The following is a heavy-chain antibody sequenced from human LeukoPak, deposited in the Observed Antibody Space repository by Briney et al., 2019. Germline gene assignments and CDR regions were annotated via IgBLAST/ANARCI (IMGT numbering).Heavy chain of an antibody. J-gene: IGHJ4*02. Sequence: SETLSLTCTVSGDSVSSSSYYWGWIRQPPGKGLERIGSIYYSGRTYHNPSLKSRVTTSVDTSKNQFSLKLNSVTAADTAVYYCARANLYGSGRPYYFDYWGQGTLVTVSS. CDR2: IYYSGRT. V-gene: IGHV4-39*01. CDR3: ARANLYGSGRPYYFDY. CDR1: GDSVSSSSYY. D-gene: IGHD3-10*01.